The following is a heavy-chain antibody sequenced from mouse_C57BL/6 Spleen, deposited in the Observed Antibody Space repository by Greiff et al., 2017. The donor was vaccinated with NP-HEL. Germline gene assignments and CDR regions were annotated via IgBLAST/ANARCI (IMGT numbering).Heavy chain of an antibody. CDR3: ARTGDYDGFAY. Sequence: QVQLQQPGAELVKPGASVKLSCKASGYTFTSYWMQWVKQRPGQGLEWIGEIDPSDSYTNYNPKFKGKATLTVDTSSSTAYMQLSSLTSEDSAVYYCARTGDYDGFAYWGQGTLVTVSA. J-gene: IGHJ3*01. CDR1: GYTFTSYW. CDR2: IDPSDSYT. V-gene: IGHV1-50*01. D-gene: IGHD2-4*01.